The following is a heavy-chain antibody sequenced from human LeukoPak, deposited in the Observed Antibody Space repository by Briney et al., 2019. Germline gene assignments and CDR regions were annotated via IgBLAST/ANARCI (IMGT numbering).Heavy chain of an antibody. V-gene: IGHV3-15*01. CDR2: IKSKTDGGTT. J-gene: IGHJ3*02. D-gene: IGHD1-26*01. Sequence: KPGGSLRLSCAASGFTFSNAWMSWVRQAPGKGLEWVGRIKSKTDGGTTDYAAPVKGRFTISRDDSKNTLYLHMNSLKTEDTAVYYCTTGTWELPYDAFDIWGQGTMVTVSS. CDR1: GFTFSNAW. CDR3: TTGTWELPYDAFDI.